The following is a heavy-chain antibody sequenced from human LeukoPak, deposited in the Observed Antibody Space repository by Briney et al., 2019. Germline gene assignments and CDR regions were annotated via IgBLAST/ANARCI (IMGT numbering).Heavy chain of an antibody. D-gene: IGHD3-9*01. J-gene: IGHJ4*02. CDR2: FSGSGVST. V-gene: IGHV3-23*01. Sequence: PGGSLRLSCAASGFTFSSYHVRWARQAPGKGVEGVSAFSGSGVSTYYAESVKGRFTISRDNSKNTLYLQMNSLRAEDTAVYYCAKGATIFSDRYYFDYWGQGTLVTVSS. CDR1: GFTFSSYH. CDR3: AKGATIFSDRYYFDY.